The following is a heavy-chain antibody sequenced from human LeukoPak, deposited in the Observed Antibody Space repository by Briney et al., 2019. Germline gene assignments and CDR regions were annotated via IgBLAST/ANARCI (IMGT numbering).Heavy chain of an antibody. CDR2: IETSGTA. Sequence: SQTLSLTCTVSGGSISSGRYYWRWIRQPAGKGLEWVGRIETSGTAKYNPSLNSRATISVDTSKNQFSLKLNSVTAADTAVYYCARDYYDSSGFLDYYYGMDVWGQGTTVTVSS. V-gene: IGHV4-61*02. D-gene: IGHD3-22*01. CDR1: GGSISSGRYY. CDR3: ARDYYDSSGFLDYYYGMDV. J-gene: IGHJ6*02.